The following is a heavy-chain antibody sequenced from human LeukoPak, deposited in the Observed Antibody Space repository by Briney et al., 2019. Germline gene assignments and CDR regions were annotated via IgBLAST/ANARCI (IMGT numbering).Heavy chain of an antibody. V-gene: IGHV1-3*01. CDR1: QYSFTDYA. D-gene: IGHD3-16*02. CDR3: ARDEDYVWGSYRYTGGGGFDY. Sequence: ASVKVSCKASQYSFTDYAVHWVRQAPGQRLEWMGWINAGNGNTKYSQKFQGRVTITRDTSASTAYMELSSLRSEDTAVYYCARDEDYVWGSYRYTGGGGFDYWGQGTLVTVSS. J-gene: IGHJ4*02. CDR2: INAGNGNT.